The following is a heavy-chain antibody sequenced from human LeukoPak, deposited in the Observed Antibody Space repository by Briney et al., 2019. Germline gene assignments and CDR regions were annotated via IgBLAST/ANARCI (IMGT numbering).Heavy chain of an antibody. J-gene: IGHJ4*02. CDR1: GCTLTSYW. V-gene: IGHV3-74*01. D-gene: IGHD3-16*01. Sequence: GGSLRLCCAASGCTLTSYWMHWVRQAPGKGLVWVSRSDSDESNRSYADSVKGRFTISRDNAKNTLYLQMNSLRAEDTAVYFCTSDVNGGSFDYWGQETLVTVSS. CDR3: TSDVNGGSFDY. CDR2: SDSDESNR.